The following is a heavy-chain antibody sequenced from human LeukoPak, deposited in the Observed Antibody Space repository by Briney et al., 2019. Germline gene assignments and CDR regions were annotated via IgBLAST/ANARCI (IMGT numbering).Heavy chain of an antibody. J-gene: IGHJ4*02. V-gene: IGHV4-34*09. CDR2: INHSGST. D-gene: IGHD3-10*01. Sequence: SETLSLTCAVYGGSFSGYYWSWIRQPPGKGLEWIGEINHSGSTNYNPSLKSRVTISVDTSKNQFSLKLSSVTAADTAVYYCARDPRRITMVRGVMVWGQGTLVTVSS. CDR3: ARDPRRITMVRGVMV. CDR1: GGSFSGYY.